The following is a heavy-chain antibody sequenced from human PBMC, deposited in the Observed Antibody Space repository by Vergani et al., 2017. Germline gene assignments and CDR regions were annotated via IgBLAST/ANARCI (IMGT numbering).Heavy chain of an antibody. CDR3: ARHSTVEWLVKLGWIDP. V-gene: IGHV4-39*01. D-gene: IGHD6-19*01. CDR1: GAPIRSSNYY. CDR2: IYYSGST. Sequence: QLQLQESGPGLVKLSATLSLTCSVSGAPIRSSNYYWGCIRQPPGKGLEWIASIYYSGSTYYNPSLKSRVTISVDTSKNQFSLKLSSVTAADTAVYFCARHSTVEWLVKLGWIDPWGQGILVTVSS. J-gene: IGHJ5*02.